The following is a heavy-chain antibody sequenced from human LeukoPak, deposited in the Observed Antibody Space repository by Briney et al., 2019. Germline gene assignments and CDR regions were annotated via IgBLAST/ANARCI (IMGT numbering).Heavy chain of an antibody. J-gene: IGHJ5*02. CDR1: GGPISSSSYY. CDR2: IYYSGST. Sequence: SETLSLTCTVSGGPISSSSYYWGWIRQPPGKGLEWIGSIYYSGSTYYNPSLKSRVTISVDTSKNQFSLKLSSVTAADTAVYYCATRPYYYDSSGYYYEGSWFDPWGQGALVTVSS. D-gene: IGHD3-22*01. V-gene: IGHV4-39*01. CDR3: ATRPYYYDSSGYYYEGSWFDP.